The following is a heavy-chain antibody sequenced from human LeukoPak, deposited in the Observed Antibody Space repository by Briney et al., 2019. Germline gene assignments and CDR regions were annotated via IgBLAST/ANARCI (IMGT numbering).Heavy chain of an antibody. V-gene: IGHV1-8*03. CDR1: GYAFTNSD. Sequence: ASVKVSCKASGYAFTNSDINWERQATGQGLERMGWMNPNNDNTGYAQKFQGRVTITRNTSISTAYMELSSLRSEDTAVYYCARAEHYYDSSGYSSFQHWGQGTLVTVSS. J-gene: IGHJ1*01. D-gene: IGHD3-22*01. CDR2: MNPNNDNT. CDR3: ARAEHYYDSSGYSSFQH.